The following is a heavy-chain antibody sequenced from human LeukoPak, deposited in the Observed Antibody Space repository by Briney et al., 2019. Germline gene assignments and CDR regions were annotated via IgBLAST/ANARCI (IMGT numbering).Heavy chain of an antibody. J-gene: IGHJ3*02. CDR3: ARVKPGSYDFWSGYYDAFDI. D-gene: IGHD3-3*01. Sequence: ASVKVSCKASGYTFSNFYMHWVRQAPGQGFEWMGIINPSGGSTTYAQKFQGRVTMTGDTSTSTVYVELSSLRSEDTAVYYCARVKPGSYDFWSGYYDAFDIWGQGTMVTVSS. CDR1: GYTFSNFY. CDR2: INPSGGST. V-gene: IGHV1-46*01.